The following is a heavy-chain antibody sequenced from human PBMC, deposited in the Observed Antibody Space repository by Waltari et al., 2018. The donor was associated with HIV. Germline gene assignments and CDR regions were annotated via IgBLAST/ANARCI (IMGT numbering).Heavy chain of an antibody. CDR3: ARGPGRSVDY. Sequence: QVQLVQSGSELKKPGASVKVSCRASGYTFTTYAINWVRQAPGQGLEWMGWINTKTGNPTYAQDFTGRFVFSLDTSVSTAYQQINSLKAEDTAVYYCARGPGRSVDYWGQGTLVTVSS. CDR2: INTKTGNP. V-gene: IGHV7-4-1*02. CDR1: GYTFTTYA. D-gene: IGHD3-10*01. J-gene: IGHJ4*02.